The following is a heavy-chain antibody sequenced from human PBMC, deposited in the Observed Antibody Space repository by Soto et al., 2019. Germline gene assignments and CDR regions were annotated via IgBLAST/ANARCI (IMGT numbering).Heavy chain of an antibody. CDR2: VNPGSGYK. V-gene: IGHV1-8*01. J-gene: IGHJ6*03. CDR1: GYVFPSYD. Sequence: QVQLVQSGAEVKKPGASVKVSCKASGYVFPSYDITWVRQAPGQGLEWMGWVNPGSGYKGYAQKFQGRVTMTRNMSISTVYMEPSSLRSEDTAVYYCARADPRHYYMDVWGKGTTVTVSS. CDR3: ARADPRHYYMDV.